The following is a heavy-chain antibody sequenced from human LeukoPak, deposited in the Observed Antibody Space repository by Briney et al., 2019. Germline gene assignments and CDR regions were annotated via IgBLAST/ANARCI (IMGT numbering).Heavy chain of an antibody. CDR1: GGSFSGYY. Sequence: SETLSLTCAVYGGSFSGYYWSWLRQPPGKGREGIGEINDSGSTNYNPSLTSRGTISVDTTKNQFSLKLSSVTAADTAVYYCARGSKRGYSYGQGPHRYWGQGTLVTVSS. D-gene: IGHD5-18*01. J-gene: IGHJ4*02. CDR3: ARGSKRGYSYGQGPHRY. CDR2: INDSGST. V-gene: IGHV4-34*01.